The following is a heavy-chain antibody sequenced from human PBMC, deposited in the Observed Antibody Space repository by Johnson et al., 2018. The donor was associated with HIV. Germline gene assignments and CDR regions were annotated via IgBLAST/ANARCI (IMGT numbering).Heavy chain of an antibody. CDR3: AIIPPGGAGKGADAFDI. Sequence: HVQLVESGGGVVQPGRSLRLSCAASGFTFSSYAMYWVRQAPGKGLEWVAVISYDGSNKYYADSVKGRFTISRDNSKNTLYLQMNSLRAEDTAVYYCAIIPPGGAGKGADAFDIWGQGTMVTVSS. CDR2: ISYDGSNK. J-gene: IGHJ3*02. D-gene: IGHD1-26*01. V-gene: IGHV3-30-3*01. CDR1: GFTFSSYA.